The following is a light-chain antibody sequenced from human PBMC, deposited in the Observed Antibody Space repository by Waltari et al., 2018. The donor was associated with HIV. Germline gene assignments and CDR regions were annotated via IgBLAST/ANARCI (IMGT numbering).Light chain of an antibody. CDR2: KDS. V-gene: IGLV3-25*03. J-gene: IGLJ1*01. CDR3: QAADSSGSYFV. CDR1: VLPNLY. Sequence: SYELTQPPSVSVSPGQTARITCSGDVLPNLYTFWDQQKSGQAPVLVVYKDSAGPAGIPERFSGSSSGTTVTLFIDGVQAEDESDYYCQAADSSGSYFVFGTGTKVTVL.